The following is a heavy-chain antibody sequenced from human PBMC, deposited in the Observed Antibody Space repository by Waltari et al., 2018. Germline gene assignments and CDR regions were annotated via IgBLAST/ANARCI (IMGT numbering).Heavy chain of an antibody. CDR3: ARQIRYCGGDCPANY. CDR1: GYNFISFW. Sequence: EVQLVQSGAEVKKPGESLKISCKGSGYNFISFWIGWVRQMPGKGLEWMGIIYPGDSDTRYNPSFQGKVTISADKSINTAYLQWSSLKASDTAIYYCARQIRYCGGDCPANYWGQGTLVTVSS. V-gene: IGHV5-51*01. D-gene: IGHD2-21*01. CDR2: IYPGDSDT. J-gene: IGHJ4*02.